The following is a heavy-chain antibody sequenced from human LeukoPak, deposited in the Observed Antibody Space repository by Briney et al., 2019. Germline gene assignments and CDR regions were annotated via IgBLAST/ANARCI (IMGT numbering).Heavy chain of an antibody. J-gene: IGHJ3*02. CDR1: GGTFSSYA. V-gene: IGHV1-69*13. CDR2: IIPIFGTA. D-gene: IGHD6-13*01. CDR3: ARSSSWIPHAFDI. Sequence: SVKVSCKASGGTFSSYAISWVRQAPGQGLEWMGGIIPIFGTANYAQKFQSRVTITADESTSTAYMELSSLRSEDTAVYYCARSSSWIPHAFDIWGQGTMVTVSS.